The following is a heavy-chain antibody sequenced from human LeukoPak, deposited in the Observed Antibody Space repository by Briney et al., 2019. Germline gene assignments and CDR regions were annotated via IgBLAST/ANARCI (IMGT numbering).Heavy chain of an antibody. J-gene: IGHJ4*02. V-gene: IGHV3-7*02. CDR1: GFTFSTSW. Sequence: GGSLRLSCSPSGFTFSTSWMTWVRQAPGKGLEWVANIKPDGTYKQYLESVKGRFTISRDNAKNSLFLQMNSLRAEDTAVYYCVKARGYCSTSSCFLEYWGQGTLVTVSS. D-gene: IGHD2-2*01. CDR2: IKPDGTYK. CDR3: VKARGYCSTSSCFLEY.